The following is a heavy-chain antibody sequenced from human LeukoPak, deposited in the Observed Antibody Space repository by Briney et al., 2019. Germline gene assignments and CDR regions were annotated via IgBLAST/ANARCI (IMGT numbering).Heavy chain of an antibody. V-gene: IGHV3-30*03. D-gene: IGHD1-26*01. CDR1: GFTFSSYG. Sequence: PGGSLRLSCAASGFTFSSYGMHWVRQAPGKGLEWVAVISYDGSNKYYADSVKGRFTISRDNSKNTLYLQMNSLRAEDTAVYYCARGVGGSYSDEDAFDIWGQGTMVTVSS. J-gene: IGHJ3*02. CDR3: ARGVGGSYSDEDAFDI. CDR2: ISYDGSNK.